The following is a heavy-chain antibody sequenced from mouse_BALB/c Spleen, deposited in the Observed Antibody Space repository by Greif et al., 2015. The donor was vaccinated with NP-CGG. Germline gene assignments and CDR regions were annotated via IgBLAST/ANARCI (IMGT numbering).Heavy chain of an antibody. CDR3: ARLARATYYFDY. J-gene: IGHJ2*01. V-gene: IGHV5-12-1*01. Sequence: EVQGVESGGGLVKPGGSLKLSCAASGFAFSSYDMSWVRQTPEKRLEWVAYISSGGGSTYYPDTVKGRFTISRDNAKNTLYLQMSSLKSEDTAMYYCARLARATYYFDYWGQGTTLTVSS. CDR2: ISSGGGST. CDR1: GFAFSSYD. D-gene: IGHD3-1*01.